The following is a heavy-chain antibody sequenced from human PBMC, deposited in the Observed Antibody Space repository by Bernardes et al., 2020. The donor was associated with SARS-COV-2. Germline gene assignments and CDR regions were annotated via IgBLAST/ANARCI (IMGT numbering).Heavy chain of an antibody. J-gene: IGHJ4*02. Sequence: GGSLRLSCAASGFTFSSYGMHWVRQAPGKGLEWVAVIWYDGSNKYYADSVKGRFTISRDNSKNTLYLQMNSLRAEDTAVYYCARDFWSGFPYFDHWGQGTLVTVSS. V-gene: IGHV3-33*01. CDR3: ARDFWSGFPYFDH. CDR1: GFTFSSYG. D-gene: IGHD3-3*01. CDR2: IWYDGSNK.